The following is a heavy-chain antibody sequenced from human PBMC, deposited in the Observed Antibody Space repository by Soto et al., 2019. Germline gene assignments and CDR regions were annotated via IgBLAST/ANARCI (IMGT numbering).Heavy chain of an antibody. J-gene: IGHJ4*02. D-gene: IGHD3-10*01. CDR3: ARGSPRIGVTL. CDR2: INHSGST. CDR1: GGSFSGYY. Sequence: SETLSLTCAVYGGSFSGYYWSWIRQPPGKGLEWIGEINHSGSTNYNPSLKSRVTISVDTSKNQFSLKLSSLTAADTAVYYCARGSPRIGVTLGGQGTLVTVSS. V-gene: IGHV4-34*01.